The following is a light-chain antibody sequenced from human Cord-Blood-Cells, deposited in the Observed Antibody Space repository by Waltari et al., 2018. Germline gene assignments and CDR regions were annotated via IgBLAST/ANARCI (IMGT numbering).Light chain of an antibody. CDR1: SSDVGSYDY. CDR3: GSNTSRATKNV. V-gene: IGLV2-18*04. J-gene: IGLJ6*01. Sequence: QSALIQPPSVSGSPGQSVTISCTGTSSDVGSYDYVSWYQQHPGPVPKPMIYNVNTHPSGFPIRSFGSSSANTASMPISGLQAEDEAINKCGSNTSRATKNVSASGPKV. CDR2: NVN.